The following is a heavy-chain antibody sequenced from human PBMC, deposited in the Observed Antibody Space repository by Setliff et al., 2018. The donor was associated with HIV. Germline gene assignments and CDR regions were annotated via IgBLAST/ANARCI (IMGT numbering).Heavy chain of an antibody. V-gene: IGHV3-7*03. Sequence: GESLKISCAASGFTFSNSWMTWVRQAPGKGLEWVANIKKDGSDKFYVDSVKGRFAISRDNAKNSLNLEMNSLRAEDTAIYYCASSRPPDDSSGYLDHWGQGTLVPSPQ. CDR3: ASSRPPDDSSGYLDH. D-gene: IGHD3-22*01. CDR1: GFTFSNSW. CDR2: IKKDGSDK. J-gene: IGHJ4*01.